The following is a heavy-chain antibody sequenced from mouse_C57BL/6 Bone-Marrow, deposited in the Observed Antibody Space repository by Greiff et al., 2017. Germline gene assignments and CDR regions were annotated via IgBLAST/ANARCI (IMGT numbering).Heavy chain of an antibody. Sequence: VQLQQSGAELVRPEASVKLSCTASGFNIKDDYMHWVKQRPEQGLEWIGWIDPENGDTEYASKFQGKATITADTSSNTAYLQLSSLTSEDTAVYYCTTFGYEDYWGQGTTLTVSS. D-gene: IGHD2-2*01. CDR3: TTFGYEDY. J-gene: IGHJ2*01. CDR2: IDPENGDT. V-gene: IGHV14-4*01. CDR1: GFNIKDDY.